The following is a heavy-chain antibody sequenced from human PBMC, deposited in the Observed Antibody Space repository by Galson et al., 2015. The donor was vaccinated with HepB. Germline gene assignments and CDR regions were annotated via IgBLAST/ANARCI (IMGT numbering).Heavy chain of an antibody. CDR1: GFTFNDHY. J-gene: IGHJ6*02. V-gene: IGHV3-11*01. CDR3: ARGHYGLDV. Sequence: SLRLSCAASGFTFNDHYMSWIRQAPGKGLEWVSYISTSGSSIYYADSVKGRFTISRDNAKNSLYLQMNSLRDEDTAMYYCARGHYGLDVWGQGTTATVSS. CDR2: ISTSGSSI.